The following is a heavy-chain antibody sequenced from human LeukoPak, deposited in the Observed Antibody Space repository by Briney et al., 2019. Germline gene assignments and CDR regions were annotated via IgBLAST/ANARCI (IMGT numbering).Heavy chain of an antibody. J-gene: IGHJ4*02. CDR3: ARMGRFGDSGYFDY. V-gene: IGHV1-69*06. D-gene: IGHD3-10*01. CDR2: IIPIFGTA. CDR1: GSTFSSYA. Sequence: ASVKFSCKASGSTFSSYAISWVRQSPGQGLEWMGGIIPIFGTANYAQKSQGRVTITADKSTSTAYMELSSLRSEDTAVYYCARMGRFGDSGYFDYWGQGTLVTVSS.